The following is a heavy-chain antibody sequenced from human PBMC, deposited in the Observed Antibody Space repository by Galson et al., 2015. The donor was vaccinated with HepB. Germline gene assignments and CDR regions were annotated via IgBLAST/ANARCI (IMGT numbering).Heavy chain of an antibody. CDR1: GFTFSSYS. CDR3: ARDDVRVVYDFWSGYYVY. Sequence: SLRLSCAASGFTFSSYSMNWVRQAPGKGLEWVSYISSSSSTIYYADSVKGRFTISRDNAKNSLYLQMNSLRAEDTAVYYCARDDVRVVYDFWSGYYVYWGQGTLVTVSS. CDR2: ISSSSSTI. D-gene: IGHD3-3*01. V-gene: IGHV3-48*01. J-gene: IGHJ4*02.